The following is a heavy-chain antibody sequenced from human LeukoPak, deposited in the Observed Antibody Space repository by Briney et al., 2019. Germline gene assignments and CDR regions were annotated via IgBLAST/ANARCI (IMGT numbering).Heavy chain of an antibody. CDR3: ARDGSTVVTSYYYYYMDV. Sequence: PGGSLRLSCAASGFTFSSYWMSWVRQAPGKGLEWVASIKQDGSEKYYVDSVKGRFTISRDNAKNSLYLQMNSLRAEDTAVYYCARDGSTVVTSYYYYYMDVWGKGTTVTVSS. D-gene: IGHD4-23*01. CDR2: IKQDGSEK. V-gene: IGHV3-7*01. J-gene: IGHJ6*03. CDR1: GFTFSSYW.